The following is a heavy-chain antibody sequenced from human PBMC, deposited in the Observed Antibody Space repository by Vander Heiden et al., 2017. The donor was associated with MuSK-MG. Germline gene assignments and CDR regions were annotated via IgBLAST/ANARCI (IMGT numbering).Heavy chain of an antibody. CDR2: IYYSGST. J-gene: IGHJ4*02. CDR3: TRGTVTTGYFDY. CDR1: GGSISPYY. V-gene: IGHV4-59*01. Sequence: QVQLQESGPGLVKPSETLFLTCTVSGGSISPYYWSWIRQPPGEGLEWIGYIYYSGSTKYNPSLKSRVTMSVDTSKNQFSLKMSSVTAADTAVYYCTRGTVTTGYFDYWGQGTLVTVSS. D-gene: IGHD4-17*01.